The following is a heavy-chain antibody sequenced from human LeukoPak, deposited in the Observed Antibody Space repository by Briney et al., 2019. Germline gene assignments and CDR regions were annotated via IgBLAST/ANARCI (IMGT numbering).Heavy chain of an antibody. CDR1: GFTFSSYA. V-gene: IGHV3-30-3*01. CDR2: ISYDGNNK. CDR3: AKDFSPYTNGWYAGY. J-gene: IGHJ4*01. D-gene: IGHD6-19*01. Sequence: GGSLRLSCTVSGFTFSSYAIHWVRQAPGKGLEWVAVISYDGNNKYYADSVRGRFTISRDNSKDTLYLQMNSLRAEDTAVYYCAKDFSPYTNGWYAGYWGQGTPVTVSS.